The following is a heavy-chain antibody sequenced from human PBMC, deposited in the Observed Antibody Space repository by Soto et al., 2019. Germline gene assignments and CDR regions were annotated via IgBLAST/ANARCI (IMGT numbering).Heavy chain of an antibody. D-gene: IGHD3-16*01. J-gene: IGHJ6*02. V-gene: IGHV3-15*07. CDR3: TTGVAQGNSYDYYYYYYGMDV. CDR2: IKRKTDGGTT. CDR1: GFTFSNAW. Sequence: PGGSLRLSCAASGFTFSNAWMNWVRQAPGKGLEWVGRIKRKTDGGTTDYAVSVKGRFTISRDDSKNTLYLQMNSLKTEDTAVYYCTTGVAQGNSYDYYYYYYGMDVWGQGTTVTVSS.